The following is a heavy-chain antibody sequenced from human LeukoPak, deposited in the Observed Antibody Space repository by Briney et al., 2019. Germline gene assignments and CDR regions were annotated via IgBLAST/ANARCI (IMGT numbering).Heavy chain of an antibody. Sequence: SETLSLTCTVSGGSISSYYWSWIRQPPGKGLEWIGYIYYSGSTNYNPSLKSRVTISVDTSKNQFSLKLSSVTAADTAVYYCAGRSGSWDYYFDYWGQGTLVTVSS. V-gene: IGHV4-59*08. CDR2: IYYSGST. J-gene: IGHJ4*02. D-gene: IGHD6-25*01. CDR3: AGRSGSWDYYFDY. CDR1: GGSISSYY.